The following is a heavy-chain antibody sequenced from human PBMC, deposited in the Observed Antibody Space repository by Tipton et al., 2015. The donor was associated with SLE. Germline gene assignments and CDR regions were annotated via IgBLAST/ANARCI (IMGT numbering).Heavy chain of an antibody. CDR2: VYSSGST. J-gene: IGHJ4*02. Sequence: TLSLTCTVSGGSISGYYWSWIRQPAGKGLEWIGRVYSSGSTIYNPSTKSRITLSLDTSKNQFSLRVNSATAADPAVYYCARGGGSYYDYWGQGTLVTVSS. V-gene: IGHV4-4*07. CDR3: ARGGGSYYDY. D-gene: IGHD1-26*01. CDR1: GGSISGYY.